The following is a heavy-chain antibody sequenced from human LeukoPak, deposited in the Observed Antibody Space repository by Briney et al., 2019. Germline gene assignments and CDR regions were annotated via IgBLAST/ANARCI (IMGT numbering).Heavy chain of an antibody. CDR1: GGSISSYY. Sequence: PSETLSLTRTVSGGSISSYYWSWIRQPAGKGLEWIGRIYTSGSTNYNPSLKSRVTMSVDTSKNQFSLKLSSVTAADTAVYYCARHGGLQQWLGPTYWGQGTLVTVSS. D-gene: IGHD6-19*01. CDR3: ARHGGLQQWLGPTY. V-gene: IGHV4-4*07. J-gene: IGHJ4*02. CDR2: IYTSGST.